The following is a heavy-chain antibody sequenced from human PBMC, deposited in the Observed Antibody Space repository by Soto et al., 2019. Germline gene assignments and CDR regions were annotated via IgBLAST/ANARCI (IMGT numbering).Heavy chain of an antibody. Sequence: LCGGSISSYYWSWIRQPPGKGLEWIGYIYYSGSTNYNPSLKSRVTISVDTSKNQFSLKLSSVTAADTAVYYCARSMDQDWYFDLWGRGTLVTVSS. CDR2: IYYSGST. D-gene: IGHD2-2*03. CDR1: GGSISSYY. CDR3: ARSMDQDWYFDL. V-gene: IGHV4-59*01. J-gene: IGHJ2*01.